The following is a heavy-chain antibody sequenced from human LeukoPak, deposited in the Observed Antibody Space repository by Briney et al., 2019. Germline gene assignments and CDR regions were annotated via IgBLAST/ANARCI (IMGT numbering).Heavy chain of an antibody. CDR3: ASLNYDFWSGRPSDYYYYMDV. CDR2: INPNSGGT. CDR1: GYTFTGYY. J-gene: IGHJ6*03. Sequence: ASVKVSCEASGYTFTGYYMHWVRQAPGQGLEWMGWINPNSGGTNYAQKFQGRVTMTRDTSISTAYMELSRLRSDDTAVYYCASLNYDFWSGRPSDYYYYMDVWGKGTTVTVSS. D-gene: IGHD3-3*01. V-gene: IGHV1-2*02.